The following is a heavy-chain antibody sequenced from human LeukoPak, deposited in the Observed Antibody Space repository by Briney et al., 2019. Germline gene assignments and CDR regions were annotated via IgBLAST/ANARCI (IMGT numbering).Heavy chain of an antibody. Sequence: PGGSLRLSCEASGFPFSSYGMRWVRQAPGKGLEWVAVIPYDAKNEDYADSVKGRFTISRDNSKNTLYLQMNSLRPEDTAIYYCSIFEITLIVVLNSWGQGTLVTVSS. V-gene: IGHV3-30*03. D-gene: IGHD3-22*01. CDR3: SIFEITLIVVLNS. J-gene: IGHJ4*02. CDR2: IPYDAKNE. CDR1: GFPFSSYG.